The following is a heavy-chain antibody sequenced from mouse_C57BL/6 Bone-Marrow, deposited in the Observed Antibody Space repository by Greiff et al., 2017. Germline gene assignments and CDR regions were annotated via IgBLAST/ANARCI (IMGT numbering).Heavy chain of an antibody. Sequence: EVQLQQSGPELVKPGASVKISCKASGYSFTGYYMNWVKQSPEKSLEWIGEINPSTGGTTYNQKFKAKATLPVDKSSSTAYMQIKSLTYSDSAVYYCAREGYYDYDAWFAYWGQGTLVTVSA. V-gene: IGHV1-42*01. CDR2: INPSTGGT. D-gene: IGHD2-4*01. CDR1: GYSFTGYY. CDR3: AREGYYDYDAWFAY. J-gene: IGHJ3*01.